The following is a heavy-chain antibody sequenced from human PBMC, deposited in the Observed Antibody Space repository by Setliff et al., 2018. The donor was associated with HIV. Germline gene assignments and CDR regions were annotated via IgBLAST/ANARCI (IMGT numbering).Heavy chain of an antibody. V-gene: IGHV1-69*13. D-gene: IGHD3-16*01. CDR2: IIPIFGTA. J-gene: IGHJ4*02. CDR1: GYNFKEHY. CDR3: ASALWVTPRVLDY. Sequence: SVKVSCKTSGYNFKEHYIHWVRQAPGQGLEWMGGIIPIFGTANYAQKFQGRVTITADESTSTAYMELSSLRSEDTAVYYCASALWVTPRVLDYWGQGTLVTVSS.